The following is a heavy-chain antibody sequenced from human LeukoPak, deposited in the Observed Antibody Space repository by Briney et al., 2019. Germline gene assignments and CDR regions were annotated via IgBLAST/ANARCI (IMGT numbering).Heavy chain of an antibody. CDR2: IYPGDSDT. CDR1: GYSFASYW. V-gene: IGHV5-51*01. D-gene: IGHD6-6*01. CDR3: ARRVRSGREYTLS. Sequence: GESLKISCKGSGYSFASYWIGWVRQMPGKGPEWMGIIYPGDSDTRYSPSFQGQVTISADKSISTAYLQWSSLKASDTAMYYCARRVRSGREYTLSWGQGTLVTVSS. J-gene: IGHJ4*02.